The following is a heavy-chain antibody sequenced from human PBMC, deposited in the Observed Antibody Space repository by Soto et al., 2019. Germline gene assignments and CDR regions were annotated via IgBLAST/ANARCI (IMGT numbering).Heavy chain of an antibody. V-gene: IGHV4-59*12. CDR1: GGSIGSSY. D-gene: IGHD2-2*01. Sequence: PSETLSLTCTVSGGSIGSSYWSWIRQPPGKGLEWIAFIHDSGTTNYNPSLKSRTTISMDTSTNQFSLNVRSVTAADTAVYYCARGRLVPAVNFDYWGQGALVTVSS. CDR2: IHDSGTT. CDR3: ARGRLVPAVNFDY. J-gene: IGHJ4*02.